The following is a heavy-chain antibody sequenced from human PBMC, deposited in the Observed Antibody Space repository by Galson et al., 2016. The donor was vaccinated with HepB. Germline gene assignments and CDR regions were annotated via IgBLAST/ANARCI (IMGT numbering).Heavy chain of an antibody. J-gene: IGHJ6*02. CDR3: ARDSRPKGGIVAVGAHGMDV. D-gene: IGHD6-13*01. CDR2: VIPILGTT. CDR1: GGPFSTYA. Sequence: SVKVSCKASGGPFSTYAINWVRQAPGQGLEWMGGVIPILGTTNYAQKFQGRVAITADESTSTVFMDVTSLRSEDTAMYYCARDSRPKGGIVAVGAHGMDVWGQGTTVIVSS. V-gene: IGHV1-69*13.